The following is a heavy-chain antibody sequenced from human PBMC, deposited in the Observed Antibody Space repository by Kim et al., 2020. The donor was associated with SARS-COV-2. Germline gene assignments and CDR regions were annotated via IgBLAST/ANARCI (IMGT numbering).Heavy chain of an antibody. CDR3: TRKWDY. Sequence: QDESEKYYVDSVKGRFTSSRDNAKNSVYLQMNSLGADDTAVYYCTRKWDYWGQGTLVTVSS. CDR2: QDESEK. D-gene: IGHD1-26*01. J-gene: IGHJ4*02. V-gene: IGHV3-7*04.